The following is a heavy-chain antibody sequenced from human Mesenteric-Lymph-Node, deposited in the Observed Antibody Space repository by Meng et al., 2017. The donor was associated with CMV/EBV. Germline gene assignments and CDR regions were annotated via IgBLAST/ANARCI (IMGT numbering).Heavy chain of an antibody. D-gene: IGHD4-11*01. V-gene: IGHV3-7*01. CDR1: GLTFNDHW. J-gene: IGHJ3*01. CDR2: INPDSKQR. CDR3: AAYSNCLSF. Sequence: GESLKISCAVSGLTFNDHWMSWVRQAPGKGPEWVANINPDSKQRYYVESVKGRLTISRDNARNALYLQMNSLRAEDTAVYFCAAYSNCLSFWGQGTMVTVS.